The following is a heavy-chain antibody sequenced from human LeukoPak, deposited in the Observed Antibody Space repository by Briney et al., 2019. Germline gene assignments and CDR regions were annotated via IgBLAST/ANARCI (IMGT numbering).Heavy chain of an antibody. CDR3: ARDQLGIGYYYYYGLDV. D-gene: IGHD7-27*01. J-gene: IGHJ6*02. CDR2: ISDTGRT. Sequence: SQTLSLTCTASNGSISTTGYQWTWIRQRPGKGLEWLGYISDTGRTDYNPSLKGRVSMSIDTSKNHFSLRLNSVTAADTAVYFCARDQLGIGYYYYYGLDVWGQGTTVTVSS. CDR1: NGSISTTGYQ. V-gene: IGHV4-31*03.